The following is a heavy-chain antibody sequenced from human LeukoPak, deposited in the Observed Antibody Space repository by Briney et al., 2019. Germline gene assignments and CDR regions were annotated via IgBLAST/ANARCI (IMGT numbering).Heavy chain of an antibody. Sequence: PSGTLSLTCTVSGGSISSSSYYWGWIRQPPGKGLEWIGSIYYSGSTYYNPSLKSRVTTSVDTSKNQFSLKLSSVTAADTAVYYCARQGRDIVVVVAATTKLNWFDPWGQGTLVTVSS. CDR2: IYYSGST. CDR3: ARQGRDIVVVVAATTKLNWFDP. CDR1: GGSISSSSYY. V-gene: IGHV4-39*01. D-gene: IGHD2-15*01. J-gene: IGHJ5*02.